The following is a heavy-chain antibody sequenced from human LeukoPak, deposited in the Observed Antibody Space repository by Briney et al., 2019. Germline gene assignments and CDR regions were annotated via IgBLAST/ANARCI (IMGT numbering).Heavy chain of an antibody. J-gene: IGHJ4*02. CDR2: IYPGDSDT. Sequence: GESLQISCKGSGYSFTSYWIGWVRQMPGKGLEWMGIIYPGDSDTRYSPSFQGQVTISADKSICTAYLQWSSLKASDTAMYYCARSGGYYGSGSSPFDYWGQGTLVTVSS. CDR3: ARSGGYYGSGSSPFDY. D-gene: IGHD3-10*01. CDR1: GYSFTSYW. V-gene: IGHV5-51*01.